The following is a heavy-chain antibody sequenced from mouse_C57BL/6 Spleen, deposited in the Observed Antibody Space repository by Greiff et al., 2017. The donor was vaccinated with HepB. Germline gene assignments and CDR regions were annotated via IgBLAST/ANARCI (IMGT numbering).Heavy chain of an antibody. Sequence: EVQLVESGGGLVKPGGSLKLSCAASGFTFSSYAMSWVRQTPEKRLEWVATISDGGSYTYYPDNVKGRFTISRDNAKNNLYLQMSHLKSEDTAMYYCAREGDYDGTPFDYWGQGTTLTVSS. J-gene: IGHJ2*01. V-gene: IGHV5-4*01. CDR2: ISDGGSYT. D-gene: IGHD2-4*01. CDR1: GFTFSSYA. CDR3: AREGDYDGTPFDY.